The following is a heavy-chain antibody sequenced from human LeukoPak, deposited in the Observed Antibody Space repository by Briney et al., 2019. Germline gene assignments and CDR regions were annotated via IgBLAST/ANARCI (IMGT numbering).Heavy chain of an antibody. CDR3: ARSGSWYGWFDP. Sequence: SETLSLTCTVSGGSISSYYWSWIRQPPGKGLGWIGYIYYSGSTNYNPSLKSRVTISVDTSKNQFSLKLSSVTAADTAVYYCARSGSWYGWFDPWGQGTLVTVSS. CDR2: IYYSGST. CDR1: GGSISSYY. V-gene: IGHV4-59*01. J-gene: IGHJ5*02. D-gene: IGHD6-13*01.